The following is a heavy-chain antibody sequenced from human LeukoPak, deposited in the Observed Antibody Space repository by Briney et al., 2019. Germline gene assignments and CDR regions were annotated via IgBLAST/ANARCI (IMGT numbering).Heavy chain of an antibody. D-gene: IGHD3-22*01. Sequence: GGSLRLSCAASGFTFSSYGMHWVRQAPGKGLEGVAFIRYDGSNKYYTDSVKGRFTISRDNPKNTLYLQMNSLRAEDSAVYYCANHPEDYYDSSGASWGQGTLVTVPS. J-gene: IGHJ5*02. CDR2: IRYDGSNK. CDR1: GFTFSSYG. V-gene: IGHV3-30*02. CDR3: ANHPEDYYDSSGAS.